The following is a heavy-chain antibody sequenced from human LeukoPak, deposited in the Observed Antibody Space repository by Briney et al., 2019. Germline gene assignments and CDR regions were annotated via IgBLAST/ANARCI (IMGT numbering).Heavy chain of an antibody. CDR2: ISSSSSYI. D-gene: IGHD1-26*01. CDR1: GFTFSSYS. J-gene: IGHJ4*02. V-gene: IGHV3-21*01. CDR3: ARDRGSYFLAGY. Sequence: PGGSLRLSCAASGFTFSSYSMNWVRQAPGKGLKWVSSISSSSSYIYYADSVKGRFTISRDNAKNSLYLQMNSLRAEDTAVYYCARDRGSYFLAGYWGQGTLVTVSS.